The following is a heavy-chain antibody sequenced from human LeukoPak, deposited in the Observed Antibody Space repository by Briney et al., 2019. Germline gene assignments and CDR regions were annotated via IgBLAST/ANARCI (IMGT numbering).Heavy chain of an antibody. CDR2: TNHSGST. Sequence: SETLSLTCAVYGGSFSGYYWSWIRQPPGKGLEWIGETNHSGSTNYNPSLKSRVTISVDTSKNQFSLKLSSVTAADTAVYYCARGYDSSGYYRFDYWGQGTLVTVSS. V-gene: IGHV4-34*01. D-gene: IGHD3-22*01. J-gene: IGHJ4*02. CDR3: ARGYDSSGYYRFDY. CDR1: GGSFSGYY.